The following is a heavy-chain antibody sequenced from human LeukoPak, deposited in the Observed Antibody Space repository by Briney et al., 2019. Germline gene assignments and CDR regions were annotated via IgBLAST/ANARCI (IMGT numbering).Heavy chain of an antibody. Sequence: GGSLRLSCAASGFTFSSYNMNWVRQTPGKGLEWVSSITSSSMYIYYADSVKGRFTISRDNAKNSLSLQMNSLRAEDTAVYYCARDPYNGNYGDSYYYFMDAWGKGTTVTISS. CDR3: ARDPYNGNYGDSYYYFMDA. CDR1: GFTFSSYN. V-gene: IGHV3-21*01. CDR2: ITSSSMYI. D-gene: IGHD1-26*01. J-gene: IGHJ6*03.